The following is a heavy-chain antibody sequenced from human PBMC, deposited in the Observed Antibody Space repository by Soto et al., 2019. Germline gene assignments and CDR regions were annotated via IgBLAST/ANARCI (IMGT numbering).Heavy chain of an antibody. V-gene: IGHV3-30*18. CDR2: ISYDGSSK. J-gene: IGHJ6*02. D-gene: IGHD5-18*01. Sequence: VQLVESGGGVVQPGRSLRLSCAASGFTFSSYGMNWVRQAPGKGLEWVAVISYDGSSKYYADSVKGRLTISRDNSKKTPYLPMNRLRAEDTAVYYCAKEVIVGLGYRQGCSYYYGMEVWGQGTTVTVSS. CDR1: GFTFSSYG. CDR3: AKEVIVGLGYRQGCSYYYGMEV.